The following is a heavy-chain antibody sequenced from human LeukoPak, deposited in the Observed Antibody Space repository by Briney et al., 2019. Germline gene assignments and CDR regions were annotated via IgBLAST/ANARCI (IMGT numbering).Heavy chain of an antibody. CDR1: GGSISSYY. CDR2: MFYNVST. D-gene: IGHD3-10*01. J-gene: IGHJ3*02. V-gene: IGHV4-59*08. Sequence: SETLSLTCTVSGGSISSYYWNWIRQPPGKGLEWIAYMFYNVSTNYSPSLKSRVTISVDTSKNQFSLKLISVTAADTAVYFCARRGPGGVFDIGGKGKGVTVSS. CDR3: ARRGPGGVFDI.